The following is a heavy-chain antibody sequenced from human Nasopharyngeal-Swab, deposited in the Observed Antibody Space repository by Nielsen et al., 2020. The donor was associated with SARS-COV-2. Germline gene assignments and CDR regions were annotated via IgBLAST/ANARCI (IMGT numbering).Heavy chain of an antibody. CDR1: GFTFSSYE. J-gene: IGHJ4*02. V-gene: IGHV3-48*03. CDR3: ARDDSSGYYGY. Sequence: SLKISCAASGFTFSSYEMNWVRQAPGKGLEGVSYISGSGSTIYYADSVKGRFTMSRDNAKNSVYLQMNSLRAEDTAVYYCARDDSSGYYGYWGQGTLVTVSS. CDR2: ISGSGSTI. D-gene: IGHD3-22*01.